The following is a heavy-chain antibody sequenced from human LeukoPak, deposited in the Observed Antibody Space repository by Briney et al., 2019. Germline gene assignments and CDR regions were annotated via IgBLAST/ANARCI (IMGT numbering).Heavy chain of an antibody. CDR1: GFTFSNYW. J-gene: IGHJ5*02. D-gene: IGHD3-3*01. CDR2: IKQDGSEK. V-gene: IGHV3-7*03. CDR3: ARERYYDFWSGYDGLYNWFDP. Sequence: GGSLRLSCAASGFTFSNYWMSWVRQAPGKGLGWVANIKQDGSEKYYVDSVKGRFTISRDNAKNSLYLQMNSLRAEDTAVYYCARERYYDFWSGYDGLYNWFDPWGQGTLVTVSS.